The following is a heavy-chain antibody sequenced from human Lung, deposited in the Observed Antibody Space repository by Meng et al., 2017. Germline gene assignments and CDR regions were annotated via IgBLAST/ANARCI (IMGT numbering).Heavy chain of an antibody. Sequence: VQLQQWGAGLLKPSETLALTCVVSGGSFSDYYWSWIRQPPGKGLEWIGEINHSGSTNYNPSLESRATISVDTSQNNLSLKLSSATAADSAVYYCARGPTTMAHDFDYWGQGTLVTVSS. J-gene: IGHJ4*02. CDR2: INHSGST. D-gene: IGHD4-11*01. CDR3: ARGPTTMAHDFDY. V-gene: IGHV4-34*01. CDR1: GGSFSDYY.